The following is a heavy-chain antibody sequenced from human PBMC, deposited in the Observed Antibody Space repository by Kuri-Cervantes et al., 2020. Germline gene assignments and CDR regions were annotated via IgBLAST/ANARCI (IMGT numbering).Heavy chain of an antibody. CDR3: VREGWVGDRDY. CDR1: GFTFNDYA. D-gene: IGHD3-3*01. Sequence: LSLTCAASGFTFNDYAMHWVRQAPGKGLEWVSGIGWDGGSIGYADSVKGRFTISRDNTKNSLYLQMNSLRVEDTAVYHCVREGWVGDRDYWGRGTLVTVSS. V-gene: IGHV3-9*01. J-gene: IGHJ4*02. CDR2: IGWDGGSI.